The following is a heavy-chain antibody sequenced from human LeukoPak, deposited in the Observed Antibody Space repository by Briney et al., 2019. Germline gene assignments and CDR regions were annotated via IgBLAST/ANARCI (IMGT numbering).Heavy chain of an antibody. V-gene: IGHV3-23*01. CDR2: ISGSGGST. CDR3: AKDIFVRAPDAFDI. CDR1: GFTFSSDA. D-gene: IGHD3-16*02. Sequence: PGGTLRLSCAASGFTFSSDAMSWVRQAPGKGLEWVSAISGSGGSTYYADSVKGRFTISRDNSKNMLYLQMDSLRADDTAVYYCAKDIFVRAPDAFDIWGQGTMVTVSS. J-gene: IGHJ3*02.